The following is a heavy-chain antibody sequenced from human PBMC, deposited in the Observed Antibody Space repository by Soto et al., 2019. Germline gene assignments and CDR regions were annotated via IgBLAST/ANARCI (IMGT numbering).Heavy chain of an antibody. CDR3: ARVDGSGTFSFFDS. D-gene: IGHD3-10*01. CDR1: GDSIRSANYF. Sequence: SETLSLTCDVSGDSIRSANYFWSWIRQTPGKGLEWIGYLYYIGRSTYNPSLESRVTISLATSNIQFSLRLTSVTAADTAVYYCARVDGSGTFSFFDSWGHGTLVTVSS. CDR2: LYYIGRS. V-gene: IGHV4-61*01. J-gene: IGHJ4*01.